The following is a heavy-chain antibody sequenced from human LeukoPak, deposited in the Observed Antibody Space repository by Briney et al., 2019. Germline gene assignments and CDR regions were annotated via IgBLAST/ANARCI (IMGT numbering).Heavy chain of an antibody. J-gene: IGHJ5*02. CDR2: IYSNGWT. CDR3: ARGSGWNSFDP. Sequence: PSQTLSLTCTVSGGSISTDLYYWTWIRQPAGKGLEWIGRIYSNGWTDYNPPLKSRVSISIDPFKNHFSLKMSLATAADTALYYCARGSGWNSFDPWGQGTLVTVSS. V-gene: IGHV4-61*02. D-gene: IGHD6-19*01. CDR1: GGSISTDLYY.